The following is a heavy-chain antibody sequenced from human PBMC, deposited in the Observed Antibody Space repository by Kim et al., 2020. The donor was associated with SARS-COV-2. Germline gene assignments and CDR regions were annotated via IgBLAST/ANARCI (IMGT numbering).Heavy chain of an antibody. CDR1: GFTFSSYA. CDR2: ISANSADI. CDR3: AKQNSIWPKPDAFDI. V-gene: IGHV3-23*01. Sequence: GGSLRLSCAASGFTFSSYAMSWVRQAPGKGLEWVSAISANSADIFYADSVKGRFTISRDNSKTTLYLQMDRLRAEDTAVYYCAKQNSIWPKPDAFDIWGQGTLVTVSS. J-gene: IGHJ3*02. D-gene: IGHD3-10*01.